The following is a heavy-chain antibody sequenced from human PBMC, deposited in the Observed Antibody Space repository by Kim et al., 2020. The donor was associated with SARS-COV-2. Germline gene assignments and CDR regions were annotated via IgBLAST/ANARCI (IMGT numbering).Heavy chain of an antibody. CDR3: VKDPRD. Sequence: SNGGSTYYADSVKGRFTISRDNSKNTLYLQMSSLRAEDTAVYYCVKDPRDWGQGTLVTVSS. V-gene: IGHV3-64D*06. D-gene: IGHD3-10*01. CDR2: SNGGST. J-gene: IGHJ4*02.